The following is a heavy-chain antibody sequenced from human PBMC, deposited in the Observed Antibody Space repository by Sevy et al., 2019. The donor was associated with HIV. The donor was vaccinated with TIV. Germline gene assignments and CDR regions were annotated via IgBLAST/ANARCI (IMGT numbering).Heavy chain of an antibody. V-gene: IGHV4-34*01. CDR3: AREPDYDFWSGYNTRDYYYGMDV. CDR1: GGSFSGYY. J-gene: IGHJ6*02. Sequence: SETLSLTCAVYGGSFSGYYWSWIRQPPGKGLEWIGEINHSGSTNYNPSLKSRVTISVDTSKNQFSLMLSAVTAADTAVYYCAREPDYDFWSGYNTRDYYYGMDVWGQGTTVTVSS. D-gene: IGHD3-3*01. CDR2: INHSGST.